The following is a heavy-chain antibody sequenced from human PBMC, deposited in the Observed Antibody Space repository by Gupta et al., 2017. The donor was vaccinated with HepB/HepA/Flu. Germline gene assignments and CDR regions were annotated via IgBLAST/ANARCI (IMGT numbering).Heavy chain of an antibody. CDR1: GFTFDDYA. J-gene: IGHJ4*02. CDR2: SSGDGGST. D-gene: IGHD2-2*01. Sequence: EVQLVESGGGVVQPGGSLRLSCAASGFTFDDYAMHWVRQAPGKGLEWVSLSSGDGGSTYYADSVKGRFTISRDNSKNSLYLQMNSLRTEDTALYYCIKGTSYQFDYWGQGTLVTVSS. V-gene: IGHV3-43*02. CDR3: IKGTSYQFDY.